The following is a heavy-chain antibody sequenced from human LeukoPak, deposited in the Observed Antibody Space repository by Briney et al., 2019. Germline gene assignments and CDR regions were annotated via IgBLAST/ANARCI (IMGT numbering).Heavy chain of an antibody. CDR3: TTEHTAMGFDY. V-gene: IGHV3-15*01. Sequence: GGSLRLSCAASGFIFKNAWMSWVRQAPEKGLEWVGRIKSKTDGGTTDYAAPVKGRFTISRDDSKNTLYLQMNSLKTEDTAVYYCTTEHTAMGFDYWGQGTLVTVSS. D-gene: IGHD5-18*01. J-gene: IGHJ4*02. CDR2: IKSKTDGGTT. CDR1: GFIFKNAW.